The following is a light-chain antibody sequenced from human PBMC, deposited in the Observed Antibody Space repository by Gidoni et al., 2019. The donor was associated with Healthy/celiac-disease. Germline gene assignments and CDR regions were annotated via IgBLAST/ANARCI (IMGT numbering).Light chain of an antibody. Sequence: EIVLTQSPVTLSLSPGERATLSCRASQSVSSSYLAWYQQKPGQAPRLLIYGASSRATGIPDRFSGSGSGTDCTLTISRLEPEDFAVYYCQQYGSSPFTFGPGTKVDIK. CDR3: QQYGSSPFT. CDR1: QSVSSSY. J-gene: IGKJ3*01. CDR2: GAS. V-gene: IGKV3-20*01.